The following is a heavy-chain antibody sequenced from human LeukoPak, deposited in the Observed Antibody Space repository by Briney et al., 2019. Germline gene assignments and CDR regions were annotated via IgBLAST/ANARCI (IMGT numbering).Heavy chain of an antibody. V-gene: IGHV1-69*05. D-gene: IGHD3-22*01. Sequence: SVKVSCKASGGTFSSYAIRWVRQAPGQGLEWMGRIIPIFGTANYAQKFQGRVTITTDESTSTAYMELSSLRSEDTAVYYCARDRTDYYDSSGYHDYWGQGTLVTVSS. J-gene: IGHJ4*02. CDR3: ARDRTDYYDSSGYHDY. CDR1: GGTFSSYA. CDR2: IIPIFGTA.